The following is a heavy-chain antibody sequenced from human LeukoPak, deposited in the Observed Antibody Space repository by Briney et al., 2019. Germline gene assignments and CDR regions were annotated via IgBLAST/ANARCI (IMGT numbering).Heavy chain of an antibody. V-gene: IGHV4-34*01. CDR3: ARESGDFSFDI. D-gene: IGHD4-17*01. CDR1: GGSFSGYY. J-gene: IGHJ3*02. Sequence: SETLSLTCAVYGGSFSGYYWSWIRQPPGKGLEWIGEINHSGSTNYNPSLKSRVTISVDTSKNQFSLKLSSVTAADTAVYYCARESGDFSFDIWGQGTMVTVSS. CDR2: INHSGST.